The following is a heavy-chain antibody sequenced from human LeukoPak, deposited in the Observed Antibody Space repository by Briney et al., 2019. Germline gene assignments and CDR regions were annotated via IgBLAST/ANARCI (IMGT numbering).Heavy chain of an antibody. CDR3: ARGRYDYVWGSPVGGPLYYFGY. D-gene: IGHD3-16*01. V-gene: IGHV1-3*04. CDR2: INTGNGNT. Sequence: ASVKVSCKASGYTFTSYAMHWVRQAPGQRLEWMGWINTGNGNTKYSQKFQGRVTITRDTSASTAYMELSSLRSEDTAVYYCARGRYDYVWGSPVGGPLYYFGYWGQGTLVTVSS. J-gene: IGHJ4*02. CDR1: GYTFTSYA.